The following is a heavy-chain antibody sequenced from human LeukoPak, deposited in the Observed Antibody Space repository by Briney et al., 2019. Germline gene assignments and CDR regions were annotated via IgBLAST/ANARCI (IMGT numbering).Heavy chain of an antibody. V-gene: IGHV1-69*13. CDR3: AREGDYDILTAVAGDI. CDR1: GGTFSSYA. D-gene: IGHD3-9*01. J-gene: IGHJ3*02. Sequence: ASVSVSCKASGGTFSSYAISWARQAPGQGLEWMGGIIPTFGTANYAQKFQGRVTITADESTSTAYMELSSLRSEDTAVYYCAREGDYDILTAVAGDIWGQGTTVTVSS. CDR2: IIPTFGTA.